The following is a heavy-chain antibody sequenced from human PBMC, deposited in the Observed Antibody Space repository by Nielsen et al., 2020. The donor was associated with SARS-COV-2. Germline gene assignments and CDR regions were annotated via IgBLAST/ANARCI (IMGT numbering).Heavy chain of an antibody. J-gene: IGHJ6*02. Sequence: GESLKISCAASGFTFSNFWMSWVRQAPGKGLEWVANIKHDGSEMYYVDSVKGRFIISRDSANSSLYLQMNSLRVEDTAVYYCARDSVAATGQIYFYGFDVWGQGTTVTVSS. CDR3: ARDSVAATGQIYFYGFDV. CDR1: GFTFSNFW. D-gene: IGHD2-15*01. CDR2: IKHDGSEM. V-gene: IGHV3-7*03.